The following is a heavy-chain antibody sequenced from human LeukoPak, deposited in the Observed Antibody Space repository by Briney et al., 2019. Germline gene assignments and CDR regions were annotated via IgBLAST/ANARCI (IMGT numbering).Heavy chain of an antibody. CDR1: GGTFSSYA. Sequence: ASVKVSCKASGGTFSSYAISWVRQAPGQGLEWMGGIIPIFGTANYAQKFQGRVTITADESTSTAYMELSSLRSEDTAVYYCAASYSGSYSNPLTPLDYWGQGTLVTVSS. CDR3: AASYSGSYSNPLTPLDY. J-gene: IGHJ4*02. CDR2: IIPIFGTA. D-gene: IGHD1-26*01. V-gene: IGHV1-69*13.